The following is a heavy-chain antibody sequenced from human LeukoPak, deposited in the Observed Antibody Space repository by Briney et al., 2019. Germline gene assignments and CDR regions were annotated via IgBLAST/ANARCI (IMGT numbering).Heavy chain of an antibody. CDR2: ISYDGSNK. J-gene: IGHJ4*02. CDR1: GFTFSSYA. D-gene: IGHD6-19*01. Sequence: GGSLRLSCAASGFTFSSYAMSWVRQAPGKGLEWVAVISYDGSNKYYADSVKGRFTISRDNSKNTLYLQMNSLRAEDTAVYYCERDSSGWYYFDYRGQGTLVTVSS. CDR3: ERDSSGWYYFDY. V-gene: IGHV3-30*14.